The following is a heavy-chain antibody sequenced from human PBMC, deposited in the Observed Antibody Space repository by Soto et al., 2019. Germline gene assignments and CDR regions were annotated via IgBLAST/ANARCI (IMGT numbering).Heavy chain of an antibody. CDR1: GFSFSAYS. V-gene: IGHV3-21*01. J-gene: IGHJ3*02. Sequence: QLVESGGGLVKPGGSLRLSCAASGFSFSAYSMIWVRQAPGKGLEWVSDISTGSDYIFYADSVKGRFTISRDNAKNALYPQMDGLRADDTAVDYCARRYYYDSSDFRPFDIWGQGTMVTVSS. CDR2: ISTGSDYI. D-gene: IGHD3-22*01. CDR3: ARRYYYDSSDFRPFDI.